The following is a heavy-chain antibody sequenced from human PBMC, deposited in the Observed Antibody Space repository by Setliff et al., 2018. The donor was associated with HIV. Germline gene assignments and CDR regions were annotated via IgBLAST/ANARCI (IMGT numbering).Heavy chain of an antibody. CDR3: ARDPSYSSAWYVGPIDY. Sequence: SETLSLTCTVSGGSISSGSYYWSWIRQPAGKGLEWIGRIYISGSTNYNPSLESRVTISLDTSKNQFSLKLRSVTAADTALYYCARDPSYSSAWYVGPIDYWGQGTLVTVSS. V-gene: IGHV4-61*02. J-gene: IGHJ4*02. D-gene: IGHD6-19*01. CDR2: IYISGST. CDR1: GGSISSGSYY.